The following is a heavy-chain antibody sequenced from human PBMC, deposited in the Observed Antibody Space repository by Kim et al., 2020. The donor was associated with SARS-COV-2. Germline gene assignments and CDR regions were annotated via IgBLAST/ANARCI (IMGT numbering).Heavy chain of an antibody. CDR1: GGSISSYY. D-gene: IGHD6-6*01. Sequence: SETLSLTCTVSGGSISSYYWSWIRQPPGKGLEWIGYIYYSGSTNYNPSLKSRVTISVDTSKNQFSLKLSSVTAADTAVYYCARAGSRIDSSSCYFDYWGQGTLVTVSS. J-gene: IGHJ4*02. V-gene: IGHV4-59*13. CDR2: IYYSGST. CDR3: ARAGSRIDSSSCYFDY.